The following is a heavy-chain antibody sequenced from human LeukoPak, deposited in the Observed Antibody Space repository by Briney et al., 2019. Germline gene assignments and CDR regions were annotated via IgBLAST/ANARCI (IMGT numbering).Heavy chain of an antibody. Sequence: PSETLSLTCTVSGVSISNYYWKWIRQPPGKGLEWVGHISYSGGTKYNPSLQSRVTISIDTSKNQFSLNLSSVTAADTAVYYCARRVIMSAAGVPDTWLDPWGQGILVTVSS. J-gene: IGHJ5*02. D-gene: IGHD2-8*01. CDR3: ARRVIMSAAGVPDTWLDP. CDR2: ISYSGGT. V-gene: IGHV4-59*08. CDR1: GVSISNYY.